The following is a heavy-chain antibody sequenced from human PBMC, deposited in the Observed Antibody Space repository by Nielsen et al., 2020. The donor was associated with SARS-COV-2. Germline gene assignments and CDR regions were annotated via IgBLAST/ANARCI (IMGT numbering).Heavy chain of an antibody. CDR1: GFTFSDYY. D-gene: IGHD6-19*01. CDR3: ARAPGPGYSSGWLDK. V-gene: IGHV3-11*01. J-gene: IGHJ4*02. Sequence: GGSLRLSCAASGFTFSDYYMTWIRQAPGKGLEWVSYISSSGTAMNYADSVKGRFTITRDNAKNSLYLQMNSLRPEDTALYYCARAPGPGYSSGWLDKWGQGTLVTVSS. CDR2: ISSSGTAM.